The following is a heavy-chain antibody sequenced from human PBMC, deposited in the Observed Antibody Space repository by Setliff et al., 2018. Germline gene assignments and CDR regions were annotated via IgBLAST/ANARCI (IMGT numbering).Heavy chain of an antibody. CDR1: GYSFTTYW. Sequence: GESLKISCKGSGYSFTTYWIDWVRQMPGKGLEWMGMIFPGDSDVRYSPSFQGQVTISAANSITTAYLQWSSLKASDTAMYYCARHGNYGDYSNDWGQGTLVTVS. V-gene: IGHV5-51*01. D-gene: IGHD4-17*01. J-gene: IGHJ4*02. CDR2: IFPGDSDV. CDR3: ARHGNYGDYSND.